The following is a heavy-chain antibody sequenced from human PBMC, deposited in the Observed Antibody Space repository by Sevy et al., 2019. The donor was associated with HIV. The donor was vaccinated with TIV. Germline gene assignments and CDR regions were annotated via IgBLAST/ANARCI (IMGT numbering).Heavy chain of an antibody. V-gene: IGHV1-8*01. Sequence: ASVKVSCKASGYTFTSYDINWVRQATGQGLEWMGWMNPNSGNTGYAQKFQGRVTMTRNTSISTAYMELSRLRSEDTAVYYCARAGVYCSSTSCYAYYGMDVWGQGTTVTVSS. J-gene: IGHJ6*02. CDR1: GYTFTSYD. CDR2: MNPNSGNT. CDR3: ARAGVYCSSTSCYAYYGMDV. D-gene: IGHD2-2*01.